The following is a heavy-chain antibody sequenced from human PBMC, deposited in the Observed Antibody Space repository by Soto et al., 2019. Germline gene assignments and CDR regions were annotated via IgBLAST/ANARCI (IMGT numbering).Heavy chain of an antibody. Sequence: SETLSLTCTVSGGSISSSSYYWGWIRQPPGKGLEWIGSIYYSGSTYYNPSLKSRVTISVDTSKNQFSLKLSSVTAADTAVYYCASVNGNLLAVWSQGSTDPVSS. V-gene: IGHV4-39*01. CDR3: ASVNGNLLAV. CDR2: IYYSGST. J-gene: IGHJ6*02. D-gene: IGHD1-1*01. CDR1: GGSISSSSYY.